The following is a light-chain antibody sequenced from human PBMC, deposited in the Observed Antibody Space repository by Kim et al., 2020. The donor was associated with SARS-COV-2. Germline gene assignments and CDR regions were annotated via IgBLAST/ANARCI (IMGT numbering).Light chain of an antibody. CDR3: LQYKSSPYT. CDR1: QSISNW. J-gene: IGKJ2*01. V-gene: IGKV1-5*03. Sequence: DIEMTQSPSTLSASVRDRVTITCRASQSISNWLAWYQQKPGKAPKLLIYKASSLQSGVPSRFSGSGSETEFTLTISSLQPDDFATYYCLQYKSSPYTFGQGTKLEIK. CDR2: KAS.